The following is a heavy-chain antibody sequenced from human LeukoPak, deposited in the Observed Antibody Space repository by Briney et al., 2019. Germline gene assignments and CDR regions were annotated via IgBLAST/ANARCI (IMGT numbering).Heavy chain of an antibody. Sequence: SETLSLTCTVSGGSISSYYWSWIRQPPGKGLEWIGYIYYSGSNNYNPSLKSRVTISVDTSKNQFSLKLSSVTAAETAVYYCARGWGCSGGSCYRPLFDPWGQGTLVTVSS. D-gene: IGHD2-15*01. CDR1: GGSISSYY. CDR2: IYYSGSN. CDR3: ARGWGCSGGSCYRPLFDP. V-gene: IGHV4-59*01. J-gene: IGHJ5*02.